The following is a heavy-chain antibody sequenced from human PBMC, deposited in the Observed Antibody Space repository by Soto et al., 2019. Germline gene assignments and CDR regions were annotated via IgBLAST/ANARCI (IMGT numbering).Heavy chain of an antibody. J-gene: IGHJ4*02. CDR3: TTERRSSRLDY. CDR1: GFTFSSYW. Sequence: PGGSLRLSCAASGFTFSSYWMSWVRQAPGKGLEWVSGISESGTNTYYADSAKGRFAISRDNSRNTLSLQMNSLTDEDTAIYYCTTERRSSRLDYRGKGTLVTGSS. CDR2: ISESGTNT. V-gene: IGHV3-23*01.